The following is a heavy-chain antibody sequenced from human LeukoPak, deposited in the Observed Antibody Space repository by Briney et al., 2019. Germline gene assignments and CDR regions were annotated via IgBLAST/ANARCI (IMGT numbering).Heavy chain of an antibody. CDR2: IRYDGSKK. J-gene: IGHJ4*02. CDR3: ANHGDYGDY. Sequence: GGSLRLSCAASGFTFTSYGMHWVRQAPGKGLEWVAFIRYDGSKKFYADSVKGRLTISRDNSKNTLYLQMNSLRAEDTAVYYCANHGDYGDYWGQGTLVTVSS. CDR1: GFTFTSYG. D-gene: IGHD4-17*01. V-gene: IGHV3-30*02.